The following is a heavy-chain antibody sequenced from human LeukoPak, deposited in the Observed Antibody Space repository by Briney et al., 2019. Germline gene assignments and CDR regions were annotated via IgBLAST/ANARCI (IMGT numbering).Heavy chain of an antibody. CDR1: GYALRNDW. V-gene: IGHV3-23*01. D-gene: IGHD2-2*01. CDR3: AKFGVVPAASDY. CDR2: ISGSGGST. J-gene: IGHJ4*02. Sequence: GGSLRLSCVVSGYALRNDWMVWVRQAPGKGLEWVSAISGSGGSTYYADSVKGRFTISRDNSKNTLYLQMNSLRAEDTAVYYCAKFGVVPAASDYWGQGTLVTVSS.